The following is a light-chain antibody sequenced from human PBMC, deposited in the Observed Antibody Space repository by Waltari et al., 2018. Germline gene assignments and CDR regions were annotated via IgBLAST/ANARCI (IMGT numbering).Light chain of an antibody. J-gene: IGLJ3*02. CDR1: SSNIGRNT. V-gene: IGLV1-44*01. CDR3: ATWDDGLSGVV. Sequence: QSVLTQPPSASGTPGQRVTISCSGSSSNIGRNTVTWYQHLPGPAPKLLIYLNNRRPSGVPDRFSGSKSGTSASLAISGLQSEDEALYYCATWDDGLSGVVFGGGTKVTVL. CDR2: LNN.